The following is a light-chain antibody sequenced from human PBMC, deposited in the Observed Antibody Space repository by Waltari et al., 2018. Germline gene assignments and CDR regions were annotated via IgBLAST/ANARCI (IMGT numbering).Light chain of an antibody. CDR2: DPS. Sequence: EIVLTQSPAILSFSPGDRATLSCRASQSVGTYLAWYQQRPGQSPRLLIYDPSYRATGIPARFSGSGSETDFTLTISSLQPEDFAVYYCQQRRNWPLTFGGGTRVQI. CDR1: QSVGTY. V-gene: IGKV3-11*01. J-gene: IGKJ4*01. CDR3: QQRRNWPLT.